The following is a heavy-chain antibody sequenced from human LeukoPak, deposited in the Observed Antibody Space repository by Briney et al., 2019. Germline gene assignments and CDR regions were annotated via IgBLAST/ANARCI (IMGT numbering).Heavy chain of an antibody. Sequence: EGSLRLSCAASGFTFSSYEMNWVRQAPGKGLEWVSYISSSGSTIYYADSVKGRFTISRDNAKDSLYLQMNSLRAEDTAVYYCAREVARWLQYYFDYWGQGTLVTVSS. D-gene: IGHD5-24*01. CDR2: ISSSGSTI. CDR1: GFTFSSYE. V-gene: IGHV3-48*03. CDR3: AREVARWLQYYFDY. J-gene: IGHJ4*02.